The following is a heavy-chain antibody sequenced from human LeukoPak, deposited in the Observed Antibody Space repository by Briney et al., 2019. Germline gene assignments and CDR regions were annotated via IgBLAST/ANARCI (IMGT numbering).Heavy chain of an antibody. V-gene: IGHV3-20*04. J-gene: IGHJ4*02. CDR2: INWNGGST. Sequence: GGSLRLSCAASGFTFSSHSMNWVRQAPGKGLEWVSGINWNGGSTGYADSVKGRFTISRDNAKNSLYLQMNSLRAEDTALYYCAREYLEYYDYVWGSYPFDYWGQGTLVTVSS. CDR3: AREYLEYYDYVWGSYPFDY. CDR1: GFTFSSHS. D-gene: IGHD3-16*01.